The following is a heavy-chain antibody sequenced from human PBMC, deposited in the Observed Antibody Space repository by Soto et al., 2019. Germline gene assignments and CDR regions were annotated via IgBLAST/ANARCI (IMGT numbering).Heavy chain of an antibody. D-gene: IGHD5-12*01. CDR2: IIHIFGTA. CDR1: GGTFSSYA. Sequence: SVKVSCKASGGTFSSYAISWVRQAPGQGLEWMGGIIHIFGTANYAQKFQGRVTITADESTSTAYMELSSLRSEDTAVYYCAREWWDSGYDSQSYYYYYGMDVWGQGTTVTVSS. J-gene: IGHJ6*02. CDR3: AREWWDSGYDSQSYYYYYGMDV. V-gene: IGHV1-69*13.